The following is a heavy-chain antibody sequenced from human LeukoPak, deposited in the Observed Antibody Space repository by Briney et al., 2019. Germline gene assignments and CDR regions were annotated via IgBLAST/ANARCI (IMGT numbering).Heavy chain of an antibody. V-gene: IGHV3-30*03. J-gene: IGHJ4*02. D-gene: IGHD3-10*01. CDR2: ISYDGSNK. CDR3: AREGPMGFGELFTGFDY. Sequence: PGRSLRLSCAASGFTFSSYGMHCVRQAPGKGLEWVAVISYDGSNKYYADSVKGRFTISRDNSKNTLYLQMNSLRAEDTAVYYCAREGPMGFGELFTGFDYWGQGTLVTVSS. CDR1: GFTFSSYG.